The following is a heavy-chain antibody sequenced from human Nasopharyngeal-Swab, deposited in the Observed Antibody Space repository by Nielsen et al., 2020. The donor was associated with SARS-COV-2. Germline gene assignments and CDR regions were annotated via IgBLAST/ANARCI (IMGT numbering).Heavy chain of an antibody. CDR3: AREEGCSSDWYFHY. V-gene: IGHV1-69*01. J-gene: IGHJ4*02. D-gene: IGHD6-13*01. Sequence: WVRQAPGHGLEWLGGIIPSSGTANYAQKFQGRVTITADESSSIVYMEVSGLRAEDSAVYYCAREEGCSSDWYFHYWGQGTRVTVSS. CDR2: IIPSSGTA.